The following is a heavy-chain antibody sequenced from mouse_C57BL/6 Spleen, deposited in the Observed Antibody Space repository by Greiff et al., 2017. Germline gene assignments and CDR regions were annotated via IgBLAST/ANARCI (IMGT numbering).Heavy chain of an antibody. CDR2: IYPGSGNT. Sequence: VQLQQSGPELVKPGASVKISCKASGYSFTSYYIHWVKQRPGQGLEWIGWIYPGSGNTKYNEKFKGKATLTADTSSSTAYMQLSSLTSEDSAVYYCARGRGNYPFDYWGQGTTLTVSS. V-gene: IGHV1-66*01. CDR1: GYSFTSYY. D-gene: IGHD2-1*01. CDR3: ARGRGNYPFDY. J-gene: IGHJ2*01.